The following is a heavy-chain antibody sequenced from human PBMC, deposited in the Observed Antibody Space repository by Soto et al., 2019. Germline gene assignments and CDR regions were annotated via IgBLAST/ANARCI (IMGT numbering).Heavy chain of an antibody. CDR2: ISYDGSNK. D-gene: IGHD2-2*01. J-gene: IGHJ6*02. CDR1: GFTFSSYA. CDR3: ARETYCISTSCEAGGMDV. Sequence: QVSLVESGGGVVQPGRSLRLSCAASGFTFSSYAMHWVRQAPGKGLEWVAVISYDGSNKYYADSVKGRFTISRDNSKNTLYLQMNSLRAEDTAVYYCARETYCISTSCEAGGMDVWGQGTTVTVSS. V-gene: IGHV3-30-3*01.